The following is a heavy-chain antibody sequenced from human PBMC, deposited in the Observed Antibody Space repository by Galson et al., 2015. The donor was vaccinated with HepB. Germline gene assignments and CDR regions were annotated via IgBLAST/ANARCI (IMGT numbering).Heavy chain of an antibody. CDR1: GFTFSSYG. V-gene: IGHV3-30*18. J-gene: IGHJ3*02. Sequence: SLRLSCAASGFTFSSYGMHWVRQAPGKGLEWVAVISYDGSNKYYADSVKGRFTISRDNSKNTLYLQMNSLRAEDTAVYYCAKPSEMATIGRHAFDIWGQGTMVTVSS. CDR3: AKPSEMATIGRHAFDI. CDR2: ISYDGSNK. D-gene: IGHD5-24*01.